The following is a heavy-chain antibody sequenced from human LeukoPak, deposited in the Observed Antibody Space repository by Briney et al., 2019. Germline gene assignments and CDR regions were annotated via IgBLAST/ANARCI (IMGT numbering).Heavy chain of an antibody. J-gene: IGHJ6*03. CDR3: AKNGVRGAYCTGGTCYPYFYYYMDV. CDR2: ISSSGGTT. Sequence: GGSLRLSCAASGITFSSYGMSWVRQAPGKGLEWVPSISSSGGTTYYADSVKGRFTISRDNSKNTLYLQMNSLRAEDTAIYYCAKNGVRGAYCTGGTCYPYFYYYMDVWGKGTTVTI. CDR1: GITFSSYG. D-gene: IGHD2-15*01. V-gene: IGHV3-23*01.